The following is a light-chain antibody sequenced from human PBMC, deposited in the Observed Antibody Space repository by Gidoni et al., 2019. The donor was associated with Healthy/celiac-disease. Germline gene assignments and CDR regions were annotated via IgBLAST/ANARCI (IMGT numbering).Light chain of an antibody. J-gene: IGKJ2*03. V-gene: IGKV4-1*01. CDR1: QSVLYSSNNKNY. CDR3: QQYYSTPLAG. CDR2: WAS. Sequence: GSLGERATINCKSSQSVLYSSNNKNYLAWYQQKPGQPPKLLIYWASTRESGVPDRFSGSGSGTDFNLTSSSLQAEDVAVYYCQQYYSTPLAGFGQGTKLEIK.